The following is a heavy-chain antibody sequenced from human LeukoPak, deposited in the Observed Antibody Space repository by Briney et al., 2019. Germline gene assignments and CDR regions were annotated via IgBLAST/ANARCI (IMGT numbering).Heavy chain of an antibody. CDR2: ISSSSSTI. D-gene: IGHD2-15*01. CDR3: ARDLATRGDY. Sequence: GGSLRLSCAASGFTVSSNYMSWVRQAPGKGLEWVSYISSSSSTIYYADSVKGRFTISRDNAKNSLYLQMNSLRAEDTAVYYCARDLATRGDYWGQGTLVTVSS. V-gene: IGHV3-48*01. J-gene: IGHJ4*02. CDR1: GFTVSSNY.